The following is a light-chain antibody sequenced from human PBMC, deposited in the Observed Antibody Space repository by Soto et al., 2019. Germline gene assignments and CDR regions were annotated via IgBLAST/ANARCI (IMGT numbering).Light chain of an antibody. J-gene: IGLJ1*01. V-gene: IGLV2-14*03. CDR1: SSDVGAYNF. CDR2: DVS. CDR3: TSYTTSGTYV. Sequence: QSVLTQPASVSGSPGQSIAISCTGTSSDVGAYNFVSWYQHQPGKAPQLMIFDVSNRPSGVSDRFSGSKAGNTASLTISGLQAEDEADYYCTSYTTSGTYVFGIGPKVTVL.